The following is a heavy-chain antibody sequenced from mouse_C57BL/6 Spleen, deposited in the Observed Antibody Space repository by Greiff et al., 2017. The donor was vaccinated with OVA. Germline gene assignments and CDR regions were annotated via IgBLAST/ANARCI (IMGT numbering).Heavy chain of an antibody. CDR1: GFTIKDYY. CDR3: ASDPWFAY. Sequence: VQLMASWAELVKPGASVKLSCTASGFTIKDYYMHWVKQRTEQGLEWIGRIDPEDGETKYAPNFQGKATITADTSSNTAYLQLSSLTSEDTAVDYCASDPWFAYWGQGTLVTVSA. CDR2: IDPEDGET. V-gene: IGHV14-2*01. D-gene: IGHD6-1*01. J-gene: IGHJ3*01.